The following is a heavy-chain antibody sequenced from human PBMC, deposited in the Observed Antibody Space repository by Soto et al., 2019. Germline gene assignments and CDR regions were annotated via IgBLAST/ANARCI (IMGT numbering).Heavy chain of an antibody. D-gene: IGHD2-15*01. Sequence: GSLRLSYASSGFAFRSNALRWVLRTPGKGLEFVSAISGIFGSTYYADSVKGRFTVSSDNSKETMYRQMDSLRADDTAVYSCAKDLSRSSGGSCYPDAFDIWGQG. CDR3: AKDLSRSSGGSCYPDAFDI. CDR1: GFAFRSNA. J-gene: IGHJ3*02. CDR2: ISGIFGST. V-gene: IGHV3-23*01.